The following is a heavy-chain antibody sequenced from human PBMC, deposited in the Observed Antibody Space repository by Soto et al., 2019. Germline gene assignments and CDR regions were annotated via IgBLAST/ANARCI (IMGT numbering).Heavy chain of an antibody. Sequence: SETLSLTCSVSGDSITSNYWSWIRQPPGKGLEWIGYIYYTGSTSYNPSLKNRVTMSVDMSKSQFSLKLSSLTAADTAMYYCARAPVGGSYGYHYYGMDVWGQGTPVTVSS. CDR1: GDSITSNY. J-gene: IGHJ6*02. D-gene: IGHD1-26*01. V-gene: IGHV4-59*01. CDR3: ARAPVGGSYGYHYYGMDV. CDR2: IYYTGST.